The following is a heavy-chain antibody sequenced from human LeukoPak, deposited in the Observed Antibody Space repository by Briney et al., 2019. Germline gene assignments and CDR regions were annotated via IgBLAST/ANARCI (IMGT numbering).Heavy chain of an antibody. D-gene: IGHD3-22*01. J-gene: IGHJ6*03. Sequence: ASVKVSCKASGYTFTVYYMHWVRQPPGQGLEWMGRINPNSGGTNYAQKFQGRVTMTRDTSISKAYMELSRLRSDDTAVYYCSRTRWLVDYYYYMDVWGKGTTVTVSS. CDR3: SRTRWLVDYYYYMDV. V-gene: IGHV1-2*06. CDR1: GYTFTVYY. CDR2: INPNSGGT.